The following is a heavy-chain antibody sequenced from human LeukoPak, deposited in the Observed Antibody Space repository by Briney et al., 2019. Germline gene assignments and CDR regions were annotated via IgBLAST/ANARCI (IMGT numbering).Heavy chain of an antibody. CDR3: ATRRGDSSGYDAFDI. CDR1: GFTFDDYA. V-gene: IGHV3-9*01. CDR2: ISWNSGSI. D-gene: IGHD3-22*01. J-gene: IGHJ3*02. Sequence: GGSLRLSCAASGFTFDDYAMHWVRQAPGKGLEWVSGISWNSGSIGYADSVKGRFTISRDNAKNSLYLQMNSLRAEDTALYYCATRRGDSSGYDAFDIWGQGTMVTVSS.